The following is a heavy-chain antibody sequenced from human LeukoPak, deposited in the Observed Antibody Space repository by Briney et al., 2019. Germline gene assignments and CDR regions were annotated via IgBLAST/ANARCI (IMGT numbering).Heavy chain of an antibody. V-gene: IGHV2-5*02. D-gene: IGHD6-19*01. J-gene: IGHJ1*01. CDR2: IYWDDDK. Sequence: SGPTLVKPTQTLTLTCTLSGFSLSTSGVGVGWIRQPPGKALEWLALIYWDDDKRYSPSLKSRLTITKDTSKNQVVLTMTNMDPVDTATYYCAHSYSSGWYRGFQHWGQGTLVTVSS. CDR1: GFSLSTSGVG. CDR3: AHSYSSGWYRGFQH.